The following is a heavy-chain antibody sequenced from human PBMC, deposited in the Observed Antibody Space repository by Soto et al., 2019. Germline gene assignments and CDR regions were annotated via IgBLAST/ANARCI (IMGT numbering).Heavy chain of an antibody. J-gene: IGHJ4*02. Sequence: ASVKVSCKASGGTFSSYAISWVRQAPGQGLEWMGGISAYNGNTNYAQKLQGRVTMTTDTSTSTAYMELRSLRSDDTAVYYCATPYLYSSSSRLDYWGQGTLVTVSS. CDR3: ATPYLYSSSSRLDY. D-gene: IGHD6-6*01. V-gene: IGHV1-18*01. CDR2: ISAYNGNT. CDR1: GGTFSSYA.